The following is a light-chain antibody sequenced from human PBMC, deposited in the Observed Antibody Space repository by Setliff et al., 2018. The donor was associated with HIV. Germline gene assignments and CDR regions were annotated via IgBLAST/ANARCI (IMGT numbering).Light chain of an antibody. CDR3: SSYAITNTLP. CDR2: EVR. V-gene: IGLV2-14*01. Sequence: QFVLTQPASVSGSPGQSITISCTGTSSDVGGYSHVSWYQQHPGKAPKLIIYEVRNRPSGVSNRFSGSKSGNTASLTISGLQTEDEADYYCSSYAITNTLPFGTGTKVTV. CDR1: SSDVGGYSH. J-gene: IGLJ1*01.